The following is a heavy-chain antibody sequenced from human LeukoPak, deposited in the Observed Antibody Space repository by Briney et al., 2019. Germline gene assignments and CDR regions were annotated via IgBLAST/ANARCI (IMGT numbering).Heavy chain of an antibody. CDR2: ISGSGGST. Sequence: PGGSLRLSCAASGFTFSSYGTSWVRQAPGKGLEWVSAISGSGGSTYYADSVKGRFTISRDNSKNTLYLQMNSLRAEDTAVYYCGTGILTGYSAFDIWGQGTMVTVSS. CDR1: GFTFSSYG. D-gene: IGHD3-9*01. CDR3: GTGILTGYSAFDI. J-gene: IGHJ3*02. V-gene: IGHV3-23*01.